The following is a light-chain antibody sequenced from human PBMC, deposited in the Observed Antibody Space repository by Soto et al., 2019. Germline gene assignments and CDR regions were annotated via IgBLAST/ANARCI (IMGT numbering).Light chain of an antibody. CDR3: QQFSNYPLT. Sequence: EFVLTQSPGTLSLSPGERATLSCRASQTFRKNYLAWYQQKPGQAPRLLIYDASSRATGIPDRFSGGGSGTDFTLTISRLEPEDFAVYYCQQFSNYPLTFGGGTKVDI. V-gene: IGKV3-20*01. CDR1: QTFRKNY. J-gene: IGKJ4*01. CDR2: DAS.